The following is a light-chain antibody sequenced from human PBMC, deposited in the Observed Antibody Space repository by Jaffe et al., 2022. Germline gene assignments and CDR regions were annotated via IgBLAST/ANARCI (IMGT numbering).Light chain of an antibody. CDR2: GSN. V-gene: IGLV1-47*01. CDR1: NSNIGTNY. J-gene: IGLJ1*01. Sequence: QPVLTQPPSVSGAPGQRVNVSCSGNNSNIGTNYVFWYQQFPGKAPKLLISGSNRRPSGVPDRFSASKSGTSASLVISDLRSEDEAHYFCAAWDDIGHLIYLFGSGTKVTVL. CDR3: AAWDDIGHLIYL.